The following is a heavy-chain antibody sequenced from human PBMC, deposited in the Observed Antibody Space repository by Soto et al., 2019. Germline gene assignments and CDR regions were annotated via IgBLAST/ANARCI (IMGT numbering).Heavy chain of an antibody. D-gene: IGHD3-3*01. J-gene: IGHJ5*02. Sequence: EVQVVESGGGLVQPGGSLRLSCAASGFTFSSNSMNWVRRAPGQGLEWISYISSSSSTIYADSVKGRFTISRDNAKNSLYLQMNSLRDEDTAVYYCARVIWSGHLTSDLWGQGTLVTVSS. V-gene: IGHV3-48*02. CDR2: ISSSSSTI. CDR1: GFTFSSNS. CDR3: ARVIWSGHLTSDL.